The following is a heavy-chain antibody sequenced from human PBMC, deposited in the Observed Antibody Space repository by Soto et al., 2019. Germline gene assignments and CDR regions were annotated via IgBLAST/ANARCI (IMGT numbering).Heavy chain of an antibody. J-gene: IGHJ6*02. CDR3: ARDDSTWTSPGMDV. D-gene: IGHD6-13*01. Sequence: QVQLQESGPGLVKPSQTLSLTCTVSGGSINSGGYYWSWIRQHPGKGLEWIGYIHYSGSSYYNPSLRGRVTMSVDTSKNQFSLKLSSVTAADTAMYYCARDDSTWTSPGMDVWGQGTTVTVSS. CDR1: GGSINSGGYY. V-gene: IGHV4-31*03. CDR2: IHYSGSS.